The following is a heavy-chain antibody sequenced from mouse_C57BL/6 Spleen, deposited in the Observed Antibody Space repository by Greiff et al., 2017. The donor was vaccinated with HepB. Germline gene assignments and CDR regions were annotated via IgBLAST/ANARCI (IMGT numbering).Heavy chain of an antibody. J-gene: IGHJ4*01. D-gene: IGHD2-2*01. CDR2: IDHEDGET. V-gene: IGHV14-2*01. Sequence: VLLQQSGAELVKPGASVKLSCTASGFNIKAYYMHWVKQRTEQGLEWIGRIDHEDGETKYAPNFQGKATITEDTSSNTAYLQLSSLTSEDTAVYYCARYYYGYEGYAMGYWGQGTSVTVSS. CDR1: GFNIKAYY. CDR3: ARYYYGYEGYAMGY.